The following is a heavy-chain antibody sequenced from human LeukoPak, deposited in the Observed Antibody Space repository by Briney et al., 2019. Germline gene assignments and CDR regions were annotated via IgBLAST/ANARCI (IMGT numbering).Heavy chain of an antibody. CDR3: ARMGSSNGDLDY. CDR2: MNPNSGNT. V-gene: IGHV1-8*01. D-gene: IGHD2-8*01. Sequence: GASVKVSCKASGYTFTSYDINWVRQATGQGLERMGWMNPNSGNTGYAQKFQGRVTMTRNTSISTAYMELSSLRSEDTAVYYCARMGSSNGDLDYWGQGTLVTVSS. J-gene: IGHJ4*02. CDR1: GYTFTSYD.